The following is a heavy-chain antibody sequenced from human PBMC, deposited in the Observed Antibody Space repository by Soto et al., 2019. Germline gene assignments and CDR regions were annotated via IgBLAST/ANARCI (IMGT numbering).Heavy chain of an antibody. V-gene: IGHV1-8*01. CDR3: ARRKERSGPHYFDY. Sequence: GASVKVSCKASGYTFTTYDISWVRQATGQGLEWMGWMNPYSGNTGYAQKFQGRVTVTRNTSISTVYMELSGLRPDDTAVYYCARRKERSGPHYFDYWVQGSQVTVS. J-gene: IGHJ4*02. CDR2: MNPYSGNT. D-gene: IGHD6-25*01. CDR1: GYTFTTYD.